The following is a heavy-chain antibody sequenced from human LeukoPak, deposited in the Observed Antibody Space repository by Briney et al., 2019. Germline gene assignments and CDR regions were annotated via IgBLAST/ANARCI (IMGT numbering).Heavy chain of an antibody. Sequence: GASLRLSCAASGFTFSSYAMSWVHQAPGKGLEWVSAISGSGGSTYYADSVKGRFTISRDNSKNTLYLQMNSLRAEDTAVYYCAKGSEYYYDSSGYYHYWGQGTLVTVSS. V-gene: IGHV3-23*01. CDR1: GFTFSSYA. CDR2: ISGSGGST. CDR3: AKGSEYYYDSSGYYHY. D-gene: IGHD3-22*01. J-gene: IGHJ4*02.